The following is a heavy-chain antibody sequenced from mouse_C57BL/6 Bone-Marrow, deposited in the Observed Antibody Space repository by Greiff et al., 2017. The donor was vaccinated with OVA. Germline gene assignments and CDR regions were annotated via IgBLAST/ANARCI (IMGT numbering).Heavy chain of an antibody. CDR2: IWSGGST. Sequence: VQLQESGPGLVQPSQSLSITCTVSGFSLTSYGVHWVRQSPGKGLEWLGVIWSGGSTDYNAAFISRLSISKDNSKSQVFFKMNSLQADDTAIYYCASYYYGSSPDWGQGTLVTVSA. CDR1: GFSLTSYG. J-gene: IGHJ3*01. V-gene: IGHV2-2*01. D-gene: IGHD1-1*01. CDR3: ASYYYGSSPD.